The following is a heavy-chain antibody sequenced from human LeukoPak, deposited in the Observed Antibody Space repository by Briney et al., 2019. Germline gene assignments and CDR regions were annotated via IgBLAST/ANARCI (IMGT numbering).Heavy chain of an antibody. CDR3: AREATVTAGDYLFDY. V-gene: IGHV3-30*04. Sequence: GGSLSLSCAASGFTFSNYTMHWVRQAPGKGLEWVAVISYDGNNKYYADSVKGRFTISRDNSKNTLYLQMNSLRAEDTAVYFCAREATVTAGDYLFDYWGQGTLVTVSS. J-gene: IGHJ4*02. CDR2: ISYDGNNK. D-gene: IGHD4-17*01. CDR1: GFTFSNYT.